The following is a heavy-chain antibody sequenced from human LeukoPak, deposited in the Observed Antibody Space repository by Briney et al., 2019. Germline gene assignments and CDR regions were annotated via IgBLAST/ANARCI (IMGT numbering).Heavy chain of an antibody. Sequence: SETLSLTCTVSGGSISSSSYYWGWIRQPPGKGLEWIGSIYYSGSTYYNPSLKSRVTISVDTSKNQFSLKLSSVTAADTAVYYCARDGTRRGERNAFDIWGQGTMVTVSS. CDR2: IYYSGST. V-gene: IGHV4-39*07. CDR3: ARDGTRRGERNAFDI. D-gene: IGHD1-14*01. J-gene: IGHJ3*02. CDR1: GGSISSSSYY.